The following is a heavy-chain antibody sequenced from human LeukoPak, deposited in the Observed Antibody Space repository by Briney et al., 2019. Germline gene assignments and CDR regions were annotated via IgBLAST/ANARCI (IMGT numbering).Heavy chain of an antibody. CDR2: ISSSSTI. J-gene: IGHJ5*02. CDR1: GFTFSSYS. Sequence: GGSLRLSCAASGFTFSSYSMNWVRQAPGKGLEWVSYISSSSTIYYADSVKGRFTISRDNAKNSLYLQMNSLRAEDTAVYYCARDNDRKDDSWGQGTLVTVSS. D-gene: IGHD3-16*01. V-gene: IGHV3-48*01. CDR3: ARDNDRKDDS.